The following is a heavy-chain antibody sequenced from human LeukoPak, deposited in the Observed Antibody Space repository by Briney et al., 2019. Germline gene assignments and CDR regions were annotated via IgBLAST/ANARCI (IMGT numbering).Heavy chain of an antibody. J-gene: IGHJ4*02. CDR2: INYSGGTT. CDR1: GFTFSSYA. Sequence: PGGSLSLSCAVSGFTFSSYALSWVRDAPGRGLEWVSAINYSGGTTYYADSVKGRFTISRDNSKYTLYLQMNSLRVEDTAVYFCAKVGTGSYWGQGTLVTVSS. CDR3: AKVGTGSY. D-gene: IGHD3/OR15-3a*01. V-gene: IGHV3-23*01.